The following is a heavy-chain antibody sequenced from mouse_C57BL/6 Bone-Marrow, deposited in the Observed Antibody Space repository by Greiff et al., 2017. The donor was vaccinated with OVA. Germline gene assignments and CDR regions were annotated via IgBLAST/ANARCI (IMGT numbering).Heavy chain of an antibody. CDR1: GFTFSSYG. J-gene: IGHJ2*01. CDR2: ISSGGSYT. CDR3: ARHDGYYFDY. V-gene: IGHV5-6*01. Sequence: EVQLQESGGDLVKPGGSLKLSCAASGFTFSSYGMSWVRQTPDKRLEWVATISSGGSYTYYPDSVKGRFTISRDNAKNTLYLQMSSLKSEDTAMYYCARHDGYYFDYWGQGTTRTVSS. D-gene: IGHD2-3*01.